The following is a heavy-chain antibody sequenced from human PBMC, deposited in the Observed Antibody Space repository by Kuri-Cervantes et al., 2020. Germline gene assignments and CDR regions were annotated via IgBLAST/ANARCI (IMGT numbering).Heavy chain of an antibody. CDR3: ARDPEQWYYYDSSGYNPPGY. J-gene: IGHJ4*02. CDR2: INAGNGNT. V-gene: IGHV1-3*01. D-gene: IGHD3-22*01. Sequence: ASVKVSCKASGYTFTSYAMHWVRQAPGQRLEWMGWINAGNGNTKYSQKFQGRVTMTRNTSISTAYMELSSLRSEDTAVYYCARDPEQWYYYDSSGYNPPGYWGQGTLVTVSS. CDR1: GYTFTSYA.